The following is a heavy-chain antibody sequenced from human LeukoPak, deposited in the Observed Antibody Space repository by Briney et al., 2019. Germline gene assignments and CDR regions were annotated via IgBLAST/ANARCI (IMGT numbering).Heavy chain of an antibody. Sequence: ASVKVSCKASGYTFTGYYMHWVRQAPGQGLEWMGRINPNSGGTNYAQKFQGRVTMTRDTSISTAYMELSRLRSDDTAVYYCAREPLGYCSGGSCYTGYFDYWGQGTLVTVSS. CDR2: INPNSGGT. D-gene: IGHD2-15*01. CDR1: GYTFTGYY. CDR3: AREPLGYCSGGSCYTGYFDY. J-gene: IGHJ4*02. V-gene: IGHV1-2*06.